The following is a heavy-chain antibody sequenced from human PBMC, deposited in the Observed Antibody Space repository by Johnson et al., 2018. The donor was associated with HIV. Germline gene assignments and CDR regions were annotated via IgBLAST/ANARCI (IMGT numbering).Heavy chain of an antibody. CDR2: ISYDGSNK. CDR3: ARDLYTSSWYFAFDI. D-gene: IGHD6-13*01. V-gene: IGHV3-30-3*01. Sequence: QMQLVESGGGVVQPGRSLRLSCAASGFTFSSYAMHWVRQAPGKGLEWVAVISYDGSNKYYADSVKGRFTISRDNSKNTLYLQMNSLRAEDTAVYCCARDLYTSSWYFAFDIWGQGTMVTVSS. J-gene: IGHJ3*02. CDR1: GFTFSSYA.